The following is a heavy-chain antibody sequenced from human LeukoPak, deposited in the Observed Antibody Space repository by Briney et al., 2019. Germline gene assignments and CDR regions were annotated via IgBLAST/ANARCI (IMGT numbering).Heavy chain of an antibody. CDR1: GFSVTTYA. CDR3: AKGRWGLTINNFDI. D-gene: IGHD3-9*01. CDR2: ISDRGDST. V-gene: IGHV3-23*01. J-gene: IGHJ3*02. Sequence: PGGSLRLSCAASGFSVTTYAMGWVRQAPGEGLEWVSVISDRGDSTHYADSVKGRSTISRDSSKNTLYLQMNSLRGEDTAVYYCAKGRWGLTINNFDIWGQGTMVTVSS.